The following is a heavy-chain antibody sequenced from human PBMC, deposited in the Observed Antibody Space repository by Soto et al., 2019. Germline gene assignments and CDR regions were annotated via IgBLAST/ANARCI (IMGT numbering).Heavy chain of an antibody. CDR1: GFTLSDHY. CDR2: STNKAKSYTT. D-gene: IGHD3-10*01. CDR3: ARAGMFRGINYYYMDV. J-gene: IGHJ6*03. Sequence: PGGSLRLSCAASGFTLSDHYMDWVRQAPGKGLEWVGRSTNKAKSYTTEYAASVRGRFTISRDDSKSSVYLQMSSLKIEDTAVYYCARAGMFRGINYYYMDVWGKGTTVTVSS. V-gene: IGHV3-72*01.